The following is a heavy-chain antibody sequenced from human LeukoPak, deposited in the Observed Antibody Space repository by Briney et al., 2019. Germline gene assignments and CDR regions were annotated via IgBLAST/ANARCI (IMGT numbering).Heavy chain of an antibody. J-gene: IGHJ4*02. CDR2: INTNTGNP. CDR1: GYTFTTYA. V-gene: IGHV7-4-1*02. CDR3: ARGIAAHGLYYFDY. D-gene: IGHD6-13*01. Sequence: GASVKVSCKASGYTFTTYALNWVRQAPGQGLEWMGWINTNTGNPTYARGFTGRFVFSLDTSVSTAYLQINSLKAEDTAVYYCARGIAAHGLYYFDYWGQGTLVTVSS.